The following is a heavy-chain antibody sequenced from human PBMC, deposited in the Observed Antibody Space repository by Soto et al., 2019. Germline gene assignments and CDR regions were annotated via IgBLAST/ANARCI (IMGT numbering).Heavy chain of an antibody. CDR2: ISGTSNTI. V-gene: IGHV3-48*01. Sequence: EVQLVESGGGLVQPGGSLRLSCAASGFTFSNYSMNWVRQAPGKGLEWVSYISGTSNTIWYADSVKGRITISRDNAKNSVYLEVNSLRADDTAVYYCARGALSNWYFDVWGRGALLTVSS. CDR3: ARGALSNWYFDV. CDR1: GFTFSNYS. J-gene: IGHJ2*01.